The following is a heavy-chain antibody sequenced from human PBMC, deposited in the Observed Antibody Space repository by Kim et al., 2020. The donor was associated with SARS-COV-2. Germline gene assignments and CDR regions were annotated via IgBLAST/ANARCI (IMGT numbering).Heavy chain of an antibody. CDR3: ARAQGGSAGTFDY. Sequence: RYSPSFQDQVTISADKSLSTAYLQWSSLQASDTAMYYCARAQGGSAGTFDYWGQGTLVTVSS. J-gene: IGHJ4*02. D-gene: IGHD2-15*01. V-gene: IGHV5-51*01.